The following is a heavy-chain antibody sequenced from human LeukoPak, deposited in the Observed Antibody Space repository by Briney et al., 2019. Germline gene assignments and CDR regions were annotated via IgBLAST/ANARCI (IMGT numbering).Heavy chain of an antibody. CDR2: ISGSGGST. D-gene: IGHD3-22*01. V-gene: IGHV3-23*01. CDR1: GFTFSSYA. Sequence: GGSLRLSCAASGFTFSSYAMSWVRQAPGKGLEWVSAISGSGGSTYYADSVKGRFTISRDDSKNTLYLQMNSLRAEDTAVYYCAKAYYYDSSGYDDAFDIWGQGTMVTVSS. J-gene: IGHJ3*02. CDR3: AKAYYYDSSGYDDAFDI.